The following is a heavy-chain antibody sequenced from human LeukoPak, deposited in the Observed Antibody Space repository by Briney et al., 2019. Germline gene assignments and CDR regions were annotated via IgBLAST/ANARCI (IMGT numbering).Heavy chain of an antibody. Sequence: GGSLRLSCAASGFTFDDYAMPWVRQAPGKGLEWVSGISWNSGSIGYADSVKGRFTISRDNAKNTVYLQMNGLRAEDTAIYYCTRGRSGANPNGLDIWGQGTMVTVSS. CDR1: GFTFDDYA. CDR2: ISWNSGSI. V-gene: IGHV3-9*01. CDR3: TRGRSGANPNGLDI. D-gene: IGHD2-8*01. J-gene: IGHJ3*02.